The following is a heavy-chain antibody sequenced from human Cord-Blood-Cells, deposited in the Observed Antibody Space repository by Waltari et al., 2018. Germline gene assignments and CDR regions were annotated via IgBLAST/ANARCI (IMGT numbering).Heavy chain of an antibody. J-gene: IGHJ4*02. Sequence: QVQLVQSGAEVKKPGASVKVSCKASGYTFTRYDIHWLRQATGQGLEWMGWMNPNSGNTGYAQKFQGRVTMTRNTSISTAYMELSSLRSEDTAVYYCARFPTVAGKALDYWGQGTLVTVSS. CDR3: ARFPTVAGKALDY. D-gene: IGHD6-19*01. CDR2: MNPNSGNT. CDR1: GYTFTRYD. V-gene: IGHV1-8*01.